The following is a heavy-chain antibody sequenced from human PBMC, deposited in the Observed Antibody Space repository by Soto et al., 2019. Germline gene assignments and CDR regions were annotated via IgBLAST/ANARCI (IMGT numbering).Heavy chain of an antibody. D-gene: IGHD3-10*01. CDR2: ISWNSGSI. V-gene: IGHV3-9*01. Sequence: DVQLVESGGGLVQPGRSLRLSCAASGFTFDDYAMHWVRQAPGKGLEWVSGISWNSGSIGYADSVKGRFTISRDNAKNSLYLQMNSLRAEDTALYYCAKDIRRFGELFGFDIWGQGTMVTVSS. J-gene: IGHJ3*02. CDR3: AKDIRRFGELFGFDI. CDR1: GFTFDDYA.